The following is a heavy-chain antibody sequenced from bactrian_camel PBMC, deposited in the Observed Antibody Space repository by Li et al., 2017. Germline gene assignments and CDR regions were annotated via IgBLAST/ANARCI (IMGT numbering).Heavy chain of an antibody. CDR3: AADPRFSYCTADYFADTRDFNY. CDR1: KYSTHC. V-gene: IGHV3S53*01. Sequence: HVQLVESGGGSVQAGGSLRLSCGASKYSTHCMAWFRQAPGKEREGVAAIDSDGVTSYADSVKGRFTVSLDNTSNTLSLQMNSLKPEDTAMYYCAADPRFSYCTADYFADTRDFNYWGQGTQVTVS. CDR2: IDSDGVT. J-gene: IGHJ6*01. D-gene: IGHD3*01.